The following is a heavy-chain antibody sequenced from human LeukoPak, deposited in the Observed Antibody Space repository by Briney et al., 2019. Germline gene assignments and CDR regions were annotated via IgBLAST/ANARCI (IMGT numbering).Heavy chain of an antibody. CDR2: IIPIFGTA. CDR3: ARVRAAAGTIPARGVFDY. V-gene: IGHV1-69*13. Sequence: SVTVSFKASGGTFSIYAISWVRQAPGQGLEWMGGIIPIFGTANYAQKFQGRVTITADESTSTAYMELSSLRSEDTAVYYCARVRAAAGTIPARGVFDYWGQGTLVTVSS. D-gene: IGHD6-13*01. CDR1: GGTFSIYA. J-gene: IGHJ4*02.